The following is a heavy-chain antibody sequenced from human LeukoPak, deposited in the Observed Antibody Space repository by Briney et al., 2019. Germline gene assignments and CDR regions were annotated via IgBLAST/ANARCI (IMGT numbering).Heavy chain of an antibody. CDR1: GGSISSYY. CDR3: ARGLTGTTSIFQH. Sequence: PSETLSLTCTVSGGSISSYYWSWIRQPPGKGLEWIGYISYGGSTKYNPSLKSRVTISVDTSKNQFSLKVTSLTAADTAVYYCARGLTGTTSIFQHWGQGTLVTVSS. J-gene: IGHJ1*01. CDR2: ISYGGST. V-gene: IGHV4-59*01. D-gene: IGHD1-7*01.